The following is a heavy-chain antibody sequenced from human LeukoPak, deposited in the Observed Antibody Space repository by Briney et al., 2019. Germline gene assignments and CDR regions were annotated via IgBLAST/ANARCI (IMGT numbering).Heavy chain of an antibody. CDR1: GFTFSSYS. CDR2: ISSSSSTI. CDR3: AKDGGSSWYDDALDI. J-gene: IGHJ3*02. Sequence: GGSLRLSCAASGFTFSSYSMNWVRQAPGKGLEWVSYISSSSSTIYYADSVKGRFTISRDNAKNSLYLQMNSLRAEDTAVYYCAKDGGSSWYDDALDIWGQGKMVTVSS. D-gene: IGHD6-13*01. V-gene: IGHV3-48*01.